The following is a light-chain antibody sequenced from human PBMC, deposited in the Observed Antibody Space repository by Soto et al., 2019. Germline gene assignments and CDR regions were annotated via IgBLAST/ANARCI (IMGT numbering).Light chain of an antibody. CDR1: QYISSW. J-gene: IGKJ2*01. Sequence: DIQMTQSPSSVSASVGDRVTITCRASQYISSWLAWYQQKPGKAPQLLIYAASSLQSGVPSRLSGSGSGTHFTLTISSLQPEDFATYYCLQTKSFPHTFGQGTKREIK. V-gene: IGKV1-12*01. CDR3: LQTKSFPHT. CDR2: AAS.